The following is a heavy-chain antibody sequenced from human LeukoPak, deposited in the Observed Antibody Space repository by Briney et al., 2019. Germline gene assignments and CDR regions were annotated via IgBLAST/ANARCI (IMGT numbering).Heavy chain of an antibody. CDR1: GFTFSSYS. Sequence: PGGSLRLSCAASGFTFSSYSMNWVRQAPGKGLEWVSSISSSSSYIYYADSVKGRFTISRDNAKSSLYLQMNSLRAEDTAVYYCARDFLAARGAFDIWGQGTMVTVSS. CDR3: ARDFLAARGAFDI. V-gene: IGHV3-21*01. J-gene: IGHJ3*02. CDR2: ISSSSSYI. D-gene: IGHD2/OR15-2a*01.